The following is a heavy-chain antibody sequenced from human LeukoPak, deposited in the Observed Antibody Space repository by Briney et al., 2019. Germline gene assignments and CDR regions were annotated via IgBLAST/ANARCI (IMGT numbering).Heavy chain of an antibody. Sequence: GGSLRLSCAASGFNFSSYWLHWVRQVPGKGLVWVSRINRDGSGTNFADSVKGRFTISRDNAKDTLYLQMNSLRAEDTAVYYCARDLSYGYDYWGQGTLVTVSS. D-gene: IGHD5-18*01. CDR3: ARDLSYGYDY. CDR1: GFNFSSYW. J-gene: IGHJ4*02. CDR2: INRDGSGT. V-gene: IGHV3-74*01.